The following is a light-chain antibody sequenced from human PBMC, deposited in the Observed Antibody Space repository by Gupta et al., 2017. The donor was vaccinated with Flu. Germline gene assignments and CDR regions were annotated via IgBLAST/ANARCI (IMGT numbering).Light chain of an antibody. J-gene: IGKJ5*01. Sequence: PSPRTASVGDRGTITCRARQSMRIYLNCYQQKPGRAPKLLIAVASKMQSVFPSRFSGSGSGTDFTLTIRGRQPEDFATYYCQQSDSTPISFGQGTPVDIK. CDR1: QSMRIY. CDR2: VAS. CDR3: QQSDSTPIS. V-gene: IGKV1-39*01.